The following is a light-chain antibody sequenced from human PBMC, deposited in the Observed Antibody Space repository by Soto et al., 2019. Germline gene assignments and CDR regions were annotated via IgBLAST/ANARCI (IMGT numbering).Light chain of an antibody. CDR2: KES. CDR1: QSIGSW. CDR3: QQYSLYPWT. V-gene: IGKV1-5*03. J-gene: IGKJ1*01. Sequence: DIQMTQSPSTLSASVGDRVTITCRASQSIGSWLAWYQQKPEEAPKLLIYKESILETGVPSRFGGSGSGTEFSLIITSLQPDDFATYFCQQYSLYPWTFGQGTKVEIK.